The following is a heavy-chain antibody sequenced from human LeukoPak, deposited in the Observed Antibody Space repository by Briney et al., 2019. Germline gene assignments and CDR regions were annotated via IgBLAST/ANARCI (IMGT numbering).Heavy chain of an antibody. J-gene: IGHJ4*02. Sequence: SETLFLTCTVSGGSISSSSYYWGWIRQPPGKGLEWIGSIYYSGSTYYNPSLKSRVTISVDTSKNQFSLKLSSVTAADTAVYYCARRGWDEYYFDHWGQGTLVTVSS. D-gene: IGHD1-26*01. CDR1: GGSISSSSYY. V-gene: IGHV4-39*01. CDR2: IYYSGST. CDR3: ARRGWDEYYFDH.